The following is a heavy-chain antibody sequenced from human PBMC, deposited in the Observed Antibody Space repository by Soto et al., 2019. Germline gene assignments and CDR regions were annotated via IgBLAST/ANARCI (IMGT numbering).Heavy chain of an antibody. J-gene: IGHJ5*02. D-gene: IGHD3-3*01. V-gene: IGHV3-30*18. CDR3: AKYCLFTMSYCFAP. CDR1: GFTFSSYG. Sequence: GGSLRLSCAASGFTFSSYGMHWVRQAPGKGLEWVAVISYDGSNKYYADSVKGRFTISRDNSQNTLYLQMNSLRAEDTAVYYVAKYCLFTMSYCFAPGARGTSGTVSS. CDR2: ISYDGSNK.